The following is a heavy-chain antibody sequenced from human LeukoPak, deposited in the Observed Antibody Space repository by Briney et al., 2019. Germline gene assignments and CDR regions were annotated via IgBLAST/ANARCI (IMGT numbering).Heavy chain of an antibody. CDR2: IYYSGST. CDR3: ARDNLDGGGSVWFDP. V-gene: IGHV4-34*01. CDR1: GGSFSGYY. D-gene: IGHD2-15*01. J-gene: IGHJ5*02. Sequence: ETLSLTCAVYGGSFSGYYWGWIRPPPGKGLEWIGSIYYSGSTYYNPSLKSRVTISVDTSKNQFSLKLSSVTAADTAVYYCARDNLDGGGSVWFDPWGQGTLVTVSS.